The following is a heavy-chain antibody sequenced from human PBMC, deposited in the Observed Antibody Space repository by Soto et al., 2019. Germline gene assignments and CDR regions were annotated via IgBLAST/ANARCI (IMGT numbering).Heavy chain of an antibody. D-gene: IGHD6-13*01. J-gene: IGHJ6*02. CDR1: GGSISSSSYY. CDR3: ARAPGIAAAATRTYYYYGMDV. CDR2: IYYSGST. V-gene: IGHV4-39*01. Sequence: SETLSLTCTVSGGSISSSSYYWAWIRQPPGKGLEWIGSIYYSGSTYYNPSLKSRATISVDTSKNQFSLKLSSVTAADTAVYYCARAPGIAAAATRTYYYYGMDVWGQGTTVTVSS.